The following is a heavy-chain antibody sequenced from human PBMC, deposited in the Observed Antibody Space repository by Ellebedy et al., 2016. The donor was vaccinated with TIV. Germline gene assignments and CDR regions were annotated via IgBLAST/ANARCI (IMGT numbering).Heavy chain of an antibody. D-gene: IGHD5-24*01. CDR1: DDSISSPY. J-gene: IGHJ4*02. CDR3: VRGRDAYKTGY. CDR2: ILNDGST. Sequence: MPGGFLRLSCTVSDDSISSPYCSWIRQPPGKGLEWIGYILNDGSTRYNPSLKSRVTISVDTSKKLFSLKLNSVTAADTAVYYCVRGRDAYKTGYWGQGTLVSVSS. V-gene: IGHV4-59*11.